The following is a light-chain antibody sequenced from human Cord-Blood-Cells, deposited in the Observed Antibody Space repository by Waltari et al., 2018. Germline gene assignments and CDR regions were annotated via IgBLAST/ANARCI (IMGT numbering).Light chain of an antibody. CDR1: QGISSY. Sequence: IQLTQSPSSLSASVADRVTITCRASQGISSYLAWYQQKPGKAPKLLIYAASTLQSGVPSRFSGSGSGTDFTLTISSLQPEDFATYYCQQLNSYPRTFGQGTKLEIK. CDR3: QQLNSYPRT. CDR2: AAS. V-gene: IGKV1-9*01. J-gene: IGKJ2*01.